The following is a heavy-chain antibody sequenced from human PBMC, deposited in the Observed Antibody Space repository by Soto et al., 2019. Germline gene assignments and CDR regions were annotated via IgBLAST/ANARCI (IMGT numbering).Heavy chain of an antibody. CDR3: ERGGAWFGEPIPYYYCGKDV. Sequence: QVQLVQSGAEVKKAGASVKVSCKASGYTFTRYGISWVRQAPGQGLERMGWISAYNGNSNYAQQLQGRVTMTTDTFTITAYMELRGLRSDGTAVYYCERGGAWFGEPIPYYYCGKDVWGQGTKVTVSS. J-gene: IGHJ6*01. CDR2: ISAYNGNS. V-gene: IGHV1-18*04. CDR1: GYTFTRYG. D-gene: IGHD3-10*01.